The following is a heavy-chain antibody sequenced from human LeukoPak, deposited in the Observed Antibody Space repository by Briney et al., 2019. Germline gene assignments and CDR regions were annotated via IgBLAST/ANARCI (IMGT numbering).Heavy chain of an antibody. V-gene: IGHV3-7*03. CDR3: ARDNGMDV. CDR1: GFALSSHW. CDR2: VNRDGSET. J-gene: IGHJ6*02. Sequence: GRSLRLSCAASGFALSSHWMTWVRQVPGRGPEWVANVNRDGSETYYLDSVKGRFTISKDNAKNSLYLQMNSLRAEDTALYHCARDNGMDVWGQGTTVIVSS.